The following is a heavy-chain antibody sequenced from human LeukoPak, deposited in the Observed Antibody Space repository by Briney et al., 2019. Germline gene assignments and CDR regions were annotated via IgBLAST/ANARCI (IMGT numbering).Heavy chain of an antibody. Sequence: PGGSLRLSCAASGFVFSTNWMHWVRQAPGKGLEWVANIKQDGSEKYYVDSVKGRFAISRDNAQNSLYLQMNSLRAEDTAVYYCARVAGDYGDYLFDYWGQGTLVTVSS. CDR2: IKQDGSEK. D-gene: IGHD4-17*01. J-gene: IGHJ4*02. CDR1: GFVFSTNW. CDR3: ARVAGDYGDYLFDY. V-gene: IGHV3-7*01.